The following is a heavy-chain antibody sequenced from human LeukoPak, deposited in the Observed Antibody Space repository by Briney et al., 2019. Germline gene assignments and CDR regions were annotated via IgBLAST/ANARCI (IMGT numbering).Heavy chain of an antibody. J-gene: IGHJ5*02. CDR3: ARGHLGLSP. CDR1: GGSISGYS. Sequence: PSETLSLTCTVSGGSISGYSWTWTRQPPGQGLEWIGYFHNSRTTSYNPSLTGRVIISVDTAMDQISLKLSSVTAADTAVYYCARGHLGLSPWGQGTLVTVSS. V-gene: IGHV4-59*01. CDR2: FHNSRTT. D-gene: IGHD3-10*01.